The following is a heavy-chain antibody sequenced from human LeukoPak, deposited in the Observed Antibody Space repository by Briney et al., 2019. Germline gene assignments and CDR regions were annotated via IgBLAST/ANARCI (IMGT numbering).Heavy chain of an antibody. CDR2: IIPMFSRA. D-gene: IGHD2-2*01. CDR1: GGTFTTFA. CDR3: ARGDHPDCSSTSCYGAF. V-gene: IGHV1-69*06. J-gene: IGHJ4*02. Sequence: SVKVACKASGGTFTTFAINWVRQAPGQGLEWMGGIIPMFSRANYAQKFQGRVTITADKATSKSYMELTSLTSEDTAVYYCARGDHPDCSSTSCYGAFWGQGTLVTVSS.